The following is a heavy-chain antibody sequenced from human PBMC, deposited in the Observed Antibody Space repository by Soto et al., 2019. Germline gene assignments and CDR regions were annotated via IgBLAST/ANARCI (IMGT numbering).Heavy chain of an antibody. CDR3: ARVFGRRGYYYYYAMDV. CDR2: MNPNSGNT. V-gene: IGHV1-8*01. J-gene: IGHJ6*02. CDR1: GYTFSTYD. Sequence: QVQLVQSGAEVKKPGASVKVSCKASGYTFSTYDIHWVRQATGQGLEWMGWMNPNSGNTGYAQKFQVRVTMTTNTSITTAYMELSSLRSEDTAVYYCARVFGRRGYYYYYAMDVWGQGTAVTVSS. D-gene: IGHD3-3*01.